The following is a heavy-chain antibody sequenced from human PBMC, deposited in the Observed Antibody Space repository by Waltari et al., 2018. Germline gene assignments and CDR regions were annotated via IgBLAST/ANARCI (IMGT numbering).Heavy chain of an antibody. CDR3: AGLGWELISRNWFDP. CDR1: GYSISSGYY. J-gene: IGHJ5*02. Sequence: QVQLQESGPGLVKPSETLSLTCAVSGYSISSGYYWGWIRQPPGKGLEWIGSIYHSGSTYYNPSRKSRVTISVDTSKNQFSLKLSSVTAADTAVYYCAGLGWELISRNWFDPWGQGTLVTVSS. D-gene: IGHD1-26*01. CDR2: IYHSGST. V-gene: IGHV4-38-2*01.